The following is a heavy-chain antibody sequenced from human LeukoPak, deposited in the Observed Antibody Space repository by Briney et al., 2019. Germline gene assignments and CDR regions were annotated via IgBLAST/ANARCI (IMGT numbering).Heavy chain of an antibody. D-gene: IGHD3-22*01. CDR1: GYTFNTYG. CDR3: ARDREYYYDSSGYYDY. V-gene: IGHV1-18*01. Sequence: ASVKVSCKASGYTFNTYGITWVRQAPGQGLEWMGWISGYNGKTKYAQKLQDRVTMTTDTSTTTAYMELRSLTSDDTAVYYCARDREYYYDSSGYYDYWGQGTLVTVSS. CDR2: ISGYNGKT. J-gene: IGHJ4*02.